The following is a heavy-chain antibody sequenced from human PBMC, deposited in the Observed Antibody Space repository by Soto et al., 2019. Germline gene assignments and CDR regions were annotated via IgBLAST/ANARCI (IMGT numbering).Heavy chain of an antibody. CDR1: GGSISSSSYY. J-gene: IGHJ6*03. Sequence: SETLSLTCTVSGGSISSSSYYWGWIRQPPGKGLEWIGSIYYSGSTYYNPSLKSRVTISVDTSKNQFSLKLSPVTAADTAVYYCARTLTYCSSTSCYNFYYYMDVWAKGTTVTVSS. V-gene: IGHV4-39*01. CDR2: IYYSGST. CDR3: ARTLTYCSSTSCYNFYYYMDV. D-gene: IGHD2-2*02.